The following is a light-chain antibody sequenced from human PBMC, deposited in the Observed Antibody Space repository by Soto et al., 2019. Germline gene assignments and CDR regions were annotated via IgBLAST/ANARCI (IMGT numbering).Light chain of an antibody. J-gene: IGKJ2*01. CDR3: QQYYSSPYT. V-gene: IGKV4-1*01. CDR1: QSVLYSSNNNNY. Sequence: DIVMTQSPDSLAVYLGERATINCKSSQSVLYSSNNNNYLAWYQQKAGQPPKLLIYWASTRESGVPDRFSGSGSGTDFTLTISGLQAEDVAVYYCQQYYSSPYTFGQGTKLEIK. CDR2: WAS.